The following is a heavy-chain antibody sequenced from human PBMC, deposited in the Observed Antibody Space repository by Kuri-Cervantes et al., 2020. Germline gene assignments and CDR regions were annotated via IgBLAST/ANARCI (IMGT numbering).Heavy chain of an antibody. CDR3: ARAYSSSWYYFDY. D-gene: IGHD6-13*01. CDR2: IKQDGSEK. V-gene: IGHV3-7*04. CDR1: GFTVSSNY. Sequence: GGSLRLSCAASGFTVSSNYMSWVRQAPGKGLEWVANIKQDGSEKYYVDSVKGRFTISRDNAKNSLYLQMNSLRAEDTAVYYCARAYSSSWYYFDYWGQGTLVTVSS. J-gene: IGHJ4*02.